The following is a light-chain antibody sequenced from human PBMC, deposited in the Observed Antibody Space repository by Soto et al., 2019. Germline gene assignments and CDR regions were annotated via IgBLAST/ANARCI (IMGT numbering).Light chain of an antibody. CDR1: QSVSGN. J-gene: IGKJ4*01. Sequence: EIVMTPSPATLSVSPGERATLSCRASQSVSGNIAWYQQKPGQAPRLLIYGASTRDTGIPSRFTVSGSGTAFTITISSLQSEDVAVYCCKHYTNWPPPTVGGGTNAEIK. CDR2: GAS. V-gene: IGKV3-15*01. CDR3: KHYTNWPPPT.